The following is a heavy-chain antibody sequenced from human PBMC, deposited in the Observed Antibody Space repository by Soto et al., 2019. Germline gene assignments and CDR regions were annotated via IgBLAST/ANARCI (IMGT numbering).Heavy chain of an antibody. J-gene: IGHJ5*01. CDR2: ISSSGSTI. D-gene: IGHD2-2*01. CDR1: GFTFSDYY. V-gene: IGHV3-11*01. CDR3: RSDIVLVARGWFDS. Sequence: QVQLVESGGGLVKPGGSLRLSCAASGFTFSDYYMSWIRQAPGKGLEWVSYISSSGSTIYYADSVKGRFTISRDNAKNPVYLQMNSLRAADTAVYSCRSDIVLVARGWFDSWGHGTLVTVSS.